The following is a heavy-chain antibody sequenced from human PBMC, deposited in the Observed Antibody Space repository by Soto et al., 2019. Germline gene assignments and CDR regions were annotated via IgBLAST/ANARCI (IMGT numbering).Heavy chain of an antibody. CDR3: VKDGSSGWPYYYGLDV. CDR2: ISHDGSNK. D-gene: IGHD6-19*01. J-gene: IGHJ6*02. V-gene: IGHV3-30*18. Sequence: PGGSLRLSCAASGFTFSRYGMHWVRQAPGKGLEWVAVISHDGSNKNYADSVKGRFTISRDNSKNTLYLQMSSLRAEDTAVYYCVKDGSSGWPYYYGLDVWGQGTTVTVSS. CDR1: GFTFSRYG.